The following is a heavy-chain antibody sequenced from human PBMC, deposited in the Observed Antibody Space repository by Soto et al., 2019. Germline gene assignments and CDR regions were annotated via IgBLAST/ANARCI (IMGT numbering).Heavy chain of an antibody. V-gene: IGHV4-4*02. Sequence: QVQLQESGPGLVKPSGTLSLTCAVSGGSISSSNWWSWVRQPPGKGLEWIGEIYHSGSTNYNPSLRRRVTISLDKSTNEFSEKLRSVIAADTAVYYRARVSGSYYTGIDVWGRGTTRTVSS. CDR1: GGSISSSNW. CDR2: IYHSGST. D-gene: IGHD1-26*01. CDR3: ARVSGSYYTGIDV. J-gene: IGHJ6*02.